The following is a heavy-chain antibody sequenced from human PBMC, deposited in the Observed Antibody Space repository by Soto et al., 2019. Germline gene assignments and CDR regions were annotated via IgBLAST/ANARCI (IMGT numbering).Heavy chain of an antibody. J-gene: IGHJ5*02. CDR1: GGSFSGYY. CDR3: ARGGGGPSPRGAKPPGRWFDP. V-gene: IGHV4-34*01. CDR2: INHSGST. D-gene: IGHD1-26*01. Sequence: SETLSLTCAVYGGSFSGYYWSWIRQPPGKGLEWIGEINHSGSTNYNPSLKSRVTISVDTSKNQFSLKLSSVTAADTAVYYCARGGGGPSPRGAKPPGRWFDPWGQGTLVTVSS.